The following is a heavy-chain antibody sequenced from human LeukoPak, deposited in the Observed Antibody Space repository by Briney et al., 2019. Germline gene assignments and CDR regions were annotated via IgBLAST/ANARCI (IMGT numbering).Heavy chain of an antibody. Sequence: SETLSLTCTVSGVSISSYYWSWIRQPPGKGPDWIGYISYSGSTNYNPSLKSRVTISVDTSKNQFPLKLSSVTAADTAVYYCARDHGSGWTWAYDYWGQGTLVTVSS. CDR2: ISYSGST. D-gene: IGHD6-19*01. CDR1: GVSISSYY. CDR3: ARDHGSGWTWAYDY. J-gene: IGHJ4*02. V-gene: IGHV4-59*01.